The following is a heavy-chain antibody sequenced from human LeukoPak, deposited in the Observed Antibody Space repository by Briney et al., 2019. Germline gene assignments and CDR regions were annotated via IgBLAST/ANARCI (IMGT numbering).Heavy chain of an antibody. D-gene: IGHD1-26*01. J-gene: IGHJ4*02. CDR2: IRPDGSEQ. CDR3: VRGGGLLPDY. V-gene: IGHV3-7*01. CDR1: GFSFSTFW. Sequence: GGSLRLSCAASGFSFSTFWMSWVRQAPERGLEWVANIRPDGSEQYYVDSVKGRFTISRDNAKNSMYLQISSLRAEDTAVYYCVRGGGLLPDYWGQGTPVTVSS.